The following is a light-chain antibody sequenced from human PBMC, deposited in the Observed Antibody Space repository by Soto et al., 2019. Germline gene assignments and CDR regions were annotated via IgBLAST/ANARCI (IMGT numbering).Light chain of an antibody. V-gene: IGKV1-5*01. Sequence: DIQMTQSPSTLSASVGDRVTITCRASQGISKWLAWYQQKPGKAPKLLIYGASSLESGVPSRFSGSGSGMEFTLTISSLQPDDFATYFCQQYNSYDMWSFGQGTKV. CDR2: GAS. J-gene: IGKJ1*01. CDR3: QQYNSYDMWS. CDR1: QGISKW.